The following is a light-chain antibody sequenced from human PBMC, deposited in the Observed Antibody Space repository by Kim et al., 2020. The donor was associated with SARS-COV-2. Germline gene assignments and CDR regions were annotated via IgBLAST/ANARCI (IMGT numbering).Light chain of an antibody. V-gene: IGKV2-24*01. Sequence: QPASISCKSSQSLVHSDGNTYLSWFQQRPGQPPRLLIYKISNRCSGVPDRFGGSGAGTDFTLKISRVEAEDVGIYYCKQATRFFTFGPGTKVDIK. CDR2: KIS. CDR3: KQATRFFT. J-gene: IGKJ3*01. CDR1: QSLVHSDGNTY.